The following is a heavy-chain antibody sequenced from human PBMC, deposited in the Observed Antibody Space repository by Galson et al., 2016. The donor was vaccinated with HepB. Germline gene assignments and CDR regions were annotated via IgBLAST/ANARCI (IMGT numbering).Heavy chain of an antibody. CDR1: GFTFSHYA. D-gene: IGHD2-2*01. J-gene: IGHJ4*02. CDR3: AKSDCSSSSCFPSY. V-gene: IGHV3-9*01. CDR2: ISWNSDSI. Sequence: SLRLSCAASGFTFSHYAMHWVRQAPGKGLEWVSCISWNSDSIGYADSVKGRITITRDNAKNSLYLQMNSLRAEDTALYYCAKSDCSSSSCFPSYWGQGTLVTVSS.